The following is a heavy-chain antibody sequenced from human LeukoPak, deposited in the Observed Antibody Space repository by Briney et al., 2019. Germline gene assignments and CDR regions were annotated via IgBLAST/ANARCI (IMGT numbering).Heavy chain of an antibody. J-gene: IGHJ4*02. D-gene: IGHD3-22*01. CDR2: IYTSGST. CDR3: ARRYYYDSFLDY. Sequence: SETLSLTCTVSGGSISSYFWNWIRQPAGKGLEWIGRIYTSGSTNYNPSLKSRVTMSVDTSKNQFSLKLSSVTAADTAVYYCARRYYYDSFLDYWGQGTLVTVSS. V-gene: IGHV4-4*07. CDR1: GGSISSYF.